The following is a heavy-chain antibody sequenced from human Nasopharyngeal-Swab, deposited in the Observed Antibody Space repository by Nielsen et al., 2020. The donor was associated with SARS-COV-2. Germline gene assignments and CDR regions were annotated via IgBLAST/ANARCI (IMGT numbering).Heavy chain of an antibody. J-gene: IGHJ4*02. Sequence: GESLKISCAASGFTVSSNYMTWVRQAPGKGLEWVSAIKWNGGSTVYADSVKGRFTISRDNAKNSLFLQMNSLRVEDTAFYYCARDRGVAPSNYVDYWGQGTLVTVSS. CDR1: GFTVSSNY. D-gene: IGHD3-10*01. CDR3: ARDRGVAPSNYVDY. CDR2: IKWNGGST. V-gene: IGHV3-20*04.